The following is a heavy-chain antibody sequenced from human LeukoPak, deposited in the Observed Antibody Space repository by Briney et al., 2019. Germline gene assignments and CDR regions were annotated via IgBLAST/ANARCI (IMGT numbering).Heavy chain of an antibody. CDR3: ARDYDFWSGYYPHCYGMDV. V-gene: IGHV1-8*01. J-gene: IGHJ6*02. D-gene: IGHD3-3*01. Sequence: ASVKVSCKASGYTFTSYDINWVRQATGQGLEWMGWMNPNSGNTGYAQKFQGRVTMTRNTSISTAYMELSSLRSEDTAVYYCARDYDFWSGYYPHCYGMDVWGQGTTVTVSS. CDR2: MNPNSGNT. CDR1: GYTFTSYD.